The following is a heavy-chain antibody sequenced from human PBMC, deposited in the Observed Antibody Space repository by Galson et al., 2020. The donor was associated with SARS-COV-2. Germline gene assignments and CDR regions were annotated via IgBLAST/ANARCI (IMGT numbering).Heavy chain of an antibody. J-gene: IGHJ4*02. Sequence: GGSLRLSCAASGFTFSSYTMTWVRQSPGKGLEWVSTVGNGGHTDYADSVKGRFTISRDNSRNTLYLQMNSLRAEDTAVYYCAKSARPPDITFDYWGQGALVTVSS. D-gene: IGHD2-15*01. V-gene: IGHV3-23*01. CDR3: AKSARPPDITFDY. CDR1: GFTFSSYT. CDR2: VGNGGHT.